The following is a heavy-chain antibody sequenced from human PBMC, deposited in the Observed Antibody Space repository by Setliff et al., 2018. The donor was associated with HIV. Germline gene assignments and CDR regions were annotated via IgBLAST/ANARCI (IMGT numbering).Heavy chain of an antibody. V-gene: IGHV3-23*01. D-gene: IGHD2-8*02. CDR2: VGAVGGPT. J-gene: IGHJ6*03. CDR1: GFTFSTYA. Sequence: PGGSLRLSCAASGFTFSTYAMGWVRQAPGKGLEWVSTVGAVGGPTHYAESVKGRFTISKDNSKNTLYLQMDSLRAEDTAVYYCARDGGMGVYHMDVWGKGTTVTVSS. CDR3: ARDGGMGVYHMDV.